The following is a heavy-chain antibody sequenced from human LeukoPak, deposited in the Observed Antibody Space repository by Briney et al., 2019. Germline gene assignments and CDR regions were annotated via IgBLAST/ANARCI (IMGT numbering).Heavy chain of an antibody. Sequence: GTPLLPSSAPARFPFPSKWMHWARQAPGKRLMWVSGINTAGNRVTYGDSVKGRFTISRANPKGTLFLQTDSLRVKAMALYYCTRGSSGRADPFNLWGQGTLVTVSS. J-gene: IGHJ4*02. D-gene: IGHD6-6*01. CDR1: RFPFPSKW. V-gene: IGHV3-74*03. CDR2: INTAGNRV. CDR3: TRGSSGRADPFNL.